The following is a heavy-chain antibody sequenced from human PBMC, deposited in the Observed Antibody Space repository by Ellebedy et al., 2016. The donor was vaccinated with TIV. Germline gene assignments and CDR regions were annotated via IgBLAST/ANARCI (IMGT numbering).Heavy chain of an antibody. V-gene: IGHV3-33*01. CDR3: ARELGGSGGSDFDY. Sequence: PGGSLRLSCAASEFTFSTYHMHWVRQAPGKGLEWVAVIWYDGTAKFYAESVKGRFTISRENSQNTLYLEMNSLRADDTDLYYCARELGGSGGSDFDYWGQGTLVTVSS. D-gene: IGHD2-15*01. CDR1: EFTFSTYH. J-gene: IGHJ4*02. CDR2: IWYDGTAK.